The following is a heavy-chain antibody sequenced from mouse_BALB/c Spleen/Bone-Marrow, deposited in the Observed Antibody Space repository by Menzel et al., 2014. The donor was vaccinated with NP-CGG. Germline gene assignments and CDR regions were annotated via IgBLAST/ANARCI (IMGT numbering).Heavy chain of an antibody. CDR2: INPYNDGT. J-gene: IGHJ4*01. D-gene: IGHD2-2*01. V-gene: IGHV1-14*01. CDR3: TRGVYYGYDEGAMDY. CDR1: GYTFTSYV. Sequence: VQLQQSGPELVKPGASVKMSCKASGYTFTSYVMHWVKQTPGQGLEWIGYINPYNDGTKYNEKFKGKATLTSDKSSSTAYMELSSLTSEDSAVYYCTRGVYYGYDEGAMDYWGQGSSVTDSS.